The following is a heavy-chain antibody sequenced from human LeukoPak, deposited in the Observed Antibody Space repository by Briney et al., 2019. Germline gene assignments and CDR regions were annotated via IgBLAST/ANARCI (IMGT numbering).Heavy chain of an antibody. V-gene: IGHV3-23*01. J-gene: IGHJ4*02. D-gene: IGHD5-12*01. CDR3: ARVGYSGYDYDY. Sequence: PGGSLRLSCAASGFTFSNAWMSWVRQAPGKGLEWVSVISGRGDSTYYADFVEGRCTSSRDNSKDALYLQMNSLRAEDTAVYYCARVGYSGYDYDYWGQGTLVTVSS. CDR1: GFTFSNAW. CDR2: ISGRGDST.